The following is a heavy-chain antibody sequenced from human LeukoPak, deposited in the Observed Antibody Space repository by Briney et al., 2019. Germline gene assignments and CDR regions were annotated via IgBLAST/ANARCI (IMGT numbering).Heavy chain of an antibody. CDR2: ISAYNGNT. D-gene: IGHD1-26*01. J-gene: IGHJ4*02. CDR1: GYTFTSYG. Sequence: ASVKVSCKASGYTFTSYGISWVRQAPGQGLEWMGWISAYNGNTNYAQKLQGRVTMTTDTSTSTAYMELRSLRSDDTAVYYCARDAPYYSGSYYYFDYWGQGTLVTVSS. V-gene: IGHV1-18*01. CDR3: ARDAPYYSGSYYYFDY.